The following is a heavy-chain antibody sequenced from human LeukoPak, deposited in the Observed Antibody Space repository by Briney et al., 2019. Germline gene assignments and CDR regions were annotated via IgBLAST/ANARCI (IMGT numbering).Heavy chain of an antibody. CDR2: IYPGDSDT. J-gene: IGHJ3*02. V-gene: IGHV5-51*01. Sequence: GASLQISCKGSGSSFTSYWIGWVRQLPGKGLEWMGIIYPGDSDTRYSPSFQGQVTISADKSISTAYLQWSSLKASDTAMYYCARPSIAARSSLDIWGQGTMVTVSS. CDR3: ARPSIAARSSLDI. D-gene: IGHD6-6*01. CDR1: GSSFTSYW.